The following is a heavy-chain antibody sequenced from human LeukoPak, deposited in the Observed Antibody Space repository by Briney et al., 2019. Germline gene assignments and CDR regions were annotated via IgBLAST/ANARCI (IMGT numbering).Heavy chain of an antibody. CDR3: ARDRNRQIWFGELSNDAFDI. Sequence: GASVKVSCKASGYTFTSYYMHWVRQAPGQGLEWMGIINPSGSSTSYAQKFQGRVTMTRDMSTSTVYMELSSLRSEDTAVYYCARDRNRQIWFGELSNDAFDIWGQGTMVTVSS. J-gene: IGHJ3*02. CDR2: INPSGSST. CDR1: GYTFTSYY. D-gene: IGHD3-10*01. V-gene: IGHV1-46*01.